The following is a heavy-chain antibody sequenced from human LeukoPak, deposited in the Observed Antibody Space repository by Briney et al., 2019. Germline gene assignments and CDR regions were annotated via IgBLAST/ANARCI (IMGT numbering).Heavy chain of an antibody. D-gene: IGHD3-22*01. Sequence: PSETLSLTCRVSGGSISSGNYYWNWIRQPAGRGLEWIGRIYARGRTNYNPSLKSRVTISVDTSKNQFSLKLSSVTAADTAVYYCARGGYYDNSGSYFALNFRTWGQGTLVTVSS. CDR3: ARGGYYDNSGSYFALNFRT. CDR2: IYARGRT. J-gene: IGHJ4*02. CDR1: GGSISSGNYY. V-gene: IGHV4-61*02.